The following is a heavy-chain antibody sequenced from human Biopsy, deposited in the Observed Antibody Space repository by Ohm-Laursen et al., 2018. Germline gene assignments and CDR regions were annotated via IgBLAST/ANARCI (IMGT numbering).Heavy chain of an antibody. D-gene: IGHD5-18*01. V-gene: IGHV4-59*01. CDR1: DGSINSYY. J-gene: IGHJ4*02. CDR2: IYYSGST. CDR3: ARGSSYGYDFDY. Sequence: SVTLSLTCTVSDGSINSYYWNWIRQPPGKRLEWIGNIYYSGSTNFNPSLKSRVTISVDTSKNQFLLKLSSVTAADTAVYFCARGSSYGYDFDYWGQGTLVAVSS.